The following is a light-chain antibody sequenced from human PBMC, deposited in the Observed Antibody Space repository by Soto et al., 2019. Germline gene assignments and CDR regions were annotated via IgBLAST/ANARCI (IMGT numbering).Light chain of an antibody. CDR1: QTISSW. Sequence: DIQMTQSASTLSGSVGDRVTITCRASQTISSWLAWYQQKPGKAPKLLIYKASTLKSGVPSRFSGSGSGTDFALTISSLQPEDFATYYCQQSYSTLRTFGQGTKVDIK. V-gene: IGKV1-5*03. J-gene: IGKJ1*01. CDR3: QQSYSTLRT. CDR2: KAS.